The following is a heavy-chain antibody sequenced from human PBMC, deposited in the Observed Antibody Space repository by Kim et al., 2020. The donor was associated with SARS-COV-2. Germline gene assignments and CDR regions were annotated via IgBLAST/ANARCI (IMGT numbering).Heavy chain of an antibody. D-gene: IGHD3-22*01. Sequence: GGSLRLSCAASGFTFSSYSMNWVRQAPGKGLEWVSYISSSSSTIYYADSVKGRFTISRDNAKNSLYLQMNSLRDEDTAVYYCARVAVNYYDSSGENDYWGQGTLVTVSS. CDR2: ISSSSSTI. CDR3: ARVAVNYYDSSGENDY. CDR1: GFTFSSYS. V-gene: IGHV3-48*02. J-gene: IGHJ4*02.